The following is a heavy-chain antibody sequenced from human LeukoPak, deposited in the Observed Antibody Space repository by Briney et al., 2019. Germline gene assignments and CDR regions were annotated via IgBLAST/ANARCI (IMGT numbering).Heavy chain of an antibody. CDR2: ISYDGSDK. Sequence: PGGSLRLSCAASGLTFSRYGMHWVRQAPGKGLEWVAVISYDGSDKYYADSVKGRFTISRDNSKNTLDLQMNSLRAEDTAVYYCAKDLSRYYYYGMDVWGQGTTVTVSS. CDR3: AKDLSRYYYYGMDV. V-gene: IGHV3-30*18. CDR1: GLTFSRYG. J-gene: IGHJ6*02. D-gene: IGHD2/OR15-2a*01.